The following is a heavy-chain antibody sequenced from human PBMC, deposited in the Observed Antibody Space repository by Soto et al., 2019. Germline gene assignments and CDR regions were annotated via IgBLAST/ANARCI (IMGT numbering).Heavy chain of an antibody. D-gene: IGHD3-10*01. Sequence: QVQLVQSGGDVKPPGASVKVSCKSSGYIFDSYSISWVRQAPGQGLEWMGDISGYNAKTKSAQKFQGRVTMTIDKPTTTGYLEVTGLTSDNTAVYYCARECIGGHSLDSWGQGTLVTVSS. V-gene: IGHV1-18*04. CDR3: ARECIGGHSLDS. CDR1: GYIFDSYS. J-gene: IGHJ4*02. CDR2: ISGYNAKT.